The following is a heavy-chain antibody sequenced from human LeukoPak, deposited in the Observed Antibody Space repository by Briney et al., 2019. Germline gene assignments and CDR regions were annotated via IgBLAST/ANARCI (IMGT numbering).Heavy chain of an antibody. CDR1: GFTFSSYA. V-gene: IGHV3-23*01. CDR2: ISGSGGSP. J-gene: IGHJ4*02. D-gene: IGHD6-19*01. Sequence: GGSLRLSCAASGFTFSSYAMSGVRQAPGEGLEWVAAISGSGGSPYYADSVKGRFTISRDNSKNTLYLQMNSLRAEDTAVYYCAKEVAVAGTPLDYWGQGTLVTVSS. CDR3: AKEVAVAGTPLDY.